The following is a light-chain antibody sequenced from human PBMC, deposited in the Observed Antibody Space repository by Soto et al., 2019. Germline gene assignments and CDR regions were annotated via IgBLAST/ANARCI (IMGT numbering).Light chain of an antibody. CDR2: GAS. J-gene: IGKJ5*01. CDR1: QSVSSN. V-gene: IGKV3-11*01. Sequence: EMVFTQSPRTLSLSPGERATLYFRASQSVSSNLAWYQQKPGQAPRLLIYGASSRATGIPARFSGSGSGTDFTLTISRLEPEDFAVYYCQQRSSWPITFGQGTRLEI. CDR3: QQRSSWPIT.